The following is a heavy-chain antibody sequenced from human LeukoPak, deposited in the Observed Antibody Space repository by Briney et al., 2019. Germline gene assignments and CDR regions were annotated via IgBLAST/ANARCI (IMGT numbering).Heavy chain of an antibody. D-gene: IGHD2-15*01. CDR1: GGSISSYY. J-gene: IGHJ4*02. CDR2: IYYSGGT. CDR3: ARQARYCGGGTCFDS. V-gene: IGHV4-59*08. Sequence: SETLSLTCTVSGGSISSYYWTWIRQPPGKGLEWTGYIYYSGGTNYNPSLKSRVSISVDTPKNQFSLNLSSVTAADTAVYYCARQARYCGGGTCFDSWGQGTLVTVSS.